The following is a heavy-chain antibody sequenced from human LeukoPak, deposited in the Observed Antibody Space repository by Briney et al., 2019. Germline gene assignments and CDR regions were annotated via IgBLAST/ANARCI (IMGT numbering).Heavy chain of an antibody. CDR3: ARGSGNYYGFFDC. CDR2: INPNSGGA. V-gene: IGHV1-2*02. J-gene: IGHJ4*02. D-gene: IGHD1-26*01. CDR1: GYTFTGYY. Sequence: ASVKVSCKASGYTFTGYYMHWVRQAPGQGLEWMGWINPNSGGANYAQKFQGRVTMAGDASISTAYMALSSPRSDDTAVYYCARGSGNYYGFFDCWGQGTLVTVSS.